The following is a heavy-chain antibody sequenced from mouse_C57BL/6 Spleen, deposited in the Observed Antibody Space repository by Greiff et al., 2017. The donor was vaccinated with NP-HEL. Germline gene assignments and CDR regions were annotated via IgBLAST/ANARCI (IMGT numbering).Heavy chain of an antibody. Sequence: EVQLQQSGPELVKPGASVKISCKASGYTFTDYYMNWVKQSHGKSLEWIGDINPNNGGTSYNQKFKGKATLTVDKSSSTAYMELRSLTSEDSAVYDCAQLTGKGAWFAYWGQGTLVTVSA. CDR3: AQLTGKGAWFAY. CDR2: INPNNGGT. CDR1: GYTFTDYY. D-gene: IGHD4-1*01. J-gene: IGHJ3*01. V-gene: IGHV1-26*01.